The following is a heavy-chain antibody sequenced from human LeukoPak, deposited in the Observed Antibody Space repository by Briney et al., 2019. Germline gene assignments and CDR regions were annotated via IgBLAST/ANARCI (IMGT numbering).Heavy chain of an antibody. CDR2: IIPIFGTA. V-gene: IGHV1-69*13. CDR1: GGTFSSYA. J-gene: IGHJ4*02. Sequence: SVKVSCKASGGTFSSYAISWVRQAPGQGLEWMGGIIPIFGTANYAQKFQGRVTITADESTSTAYMELSSLRSEDTAVYYWARVVAAAGTVWGQGTLVTVSS. D-gene: IGHD6-13*01. CDR3: ARVVAAAGTV.